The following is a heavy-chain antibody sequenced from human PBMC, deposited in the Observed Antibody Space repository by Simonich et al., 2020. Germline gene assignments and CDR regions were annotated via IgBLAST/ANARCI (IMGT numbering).Heavy chain of an antibody. D-gene: IGHD3-3*01. CDR1: GYTFTGYY. Sequence: QVQLVQSGAEVKKPGASVKVSCKASGYTFTGYYMHWVRQAPGKGLGWLGRINPTRGGTNYAQKFQGRVTMTRDTSSSTAYMELSRLRSDDTAVYYSARFGGVVTNWFDPWGQGTLVTVSS. CDR2: INPTRGGT. V-gene: IGHV1-2*06. J-gene: IGHJ5*02. CDR3: ARFGGVVTNWFDP.